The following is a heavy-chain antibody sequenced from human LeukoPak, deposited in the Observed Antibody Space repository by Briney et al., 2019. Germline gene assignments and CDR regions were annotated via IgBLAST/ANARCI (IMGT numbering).Heavy chain of an antibody. CDR1: GYTFTSYG. Sequence: GASVKVSCKASGYTFTSYGISWVRQAPGQGLEWMGWISAYNGNTNYAQKLQGRVTMTTDTSTSTAYMELRSLRSDDTAVYYCARDAGGLDIVANFFDYWGQGTLVTVSS. V-gene: IGHV1-18*01. D-gene: IGHD5-12*01. CDR2: ISAYNGNT. J-gene: IGHJ4*02. CDR3: ARDAGGLDIVANFFDY.